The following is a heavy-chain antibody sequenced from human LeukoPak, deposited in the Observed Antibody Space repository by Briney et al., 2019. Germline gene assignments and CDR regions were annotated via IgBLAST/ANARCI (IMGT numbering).Heavy chain of an antibody. CDR2: INHSGST. CDR1: GGSFSGYY. CDR3: ARGHPDYVWGSYRFDY. V-gene: IGHV4-34*01. J-gene: IGHJ4*02. Sequence: ASETLSLTCAVYGGSFSGYYWSWIRQPPVKGLEWIGEINHSGSTNYNPSLKSRVTISVDTSKNQFSLKLSSVTAADTAVYYCARGHPDYVWGSYRFDYWGQGTLVTVSS. D-gene: IGHD3-16*02.